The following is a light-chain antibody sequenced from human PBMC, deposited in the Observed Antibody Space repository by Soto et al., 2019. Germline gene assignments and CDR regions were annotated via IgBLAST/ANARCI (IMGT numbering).Light chain of an antibody. CDR1: QSRRSSF. CDR3: QQFGSSPPVT. Sequence: EIVLTQSPGTLSLSPGERVTLSCRASQSRRSSFLAWYQQKPGQAPRLLIYGASNRATGTPDRFSGSGSGTDFTLTIRRLEPEDFAVYYCQQFGSSPPVTFGGGTKVEI. CDR2: GAS. V-gene: IGKV3-20*01. J-gene: IGKJ4*01.